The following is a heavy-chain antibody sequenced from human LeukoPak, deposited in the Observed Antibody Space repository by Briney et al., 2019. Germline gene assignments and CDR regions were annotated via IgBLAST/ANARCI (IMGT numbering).Heavy chain of an antibody. CDR1: GFTFSSYS. Sequence: GGSLRLSCAASGFTFSSYSMSWVRQAPGKGLEWVSSISSSSSYIYYADSVKGRFTISRDNAKHSLYLQMNSLRAEDTAVYYCARGSGWYYYYYGMDVWGQGTTVTVSS. CDR2: ISSSSSYI. V-gene: IGHV3-21*01. D-gene: IGHD6-19*01. CDR3: ARGSGWYYYYYGMDV. J-gene: IGHJ6*02.